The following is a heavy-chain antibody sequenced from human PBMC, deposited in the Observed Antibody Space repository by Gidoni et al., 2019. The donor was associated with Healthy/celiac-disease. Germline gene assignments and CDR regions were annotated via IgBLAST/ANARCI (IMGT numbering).Heavy chain of an antibody. CDR1: AFTFGDYA. V-gene: IGHV3-49*05. J-gene: IGHJ3*02. CDR2: IRSKAYGGTT. Sequence: EVQRVESGGGLVKPGRSLRLSCTASAFTFGDYAMSWFRQAPGKGLEWVGFIRSKAYGGTTEYAASVKGRFTISRDDSKSIAYLQMNSLKTEDTAVYYCTTVETDAFDIWGQGTMVTVSS. CDR3: TTVETDAFDI.